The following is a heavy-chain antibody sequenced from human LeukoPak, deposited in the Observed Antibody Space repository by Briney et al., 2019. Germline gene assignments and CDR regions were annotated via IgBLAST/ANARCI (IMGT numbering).Heavy chain of an antibody. CDR1: RGTFSSYG. J-gene: IGHJ6*04. D-gene: IGHD3-22*01. V-gene: IGHV1-69*05. Sequence: SVKVSCKASRGTFSSYGISWVRQAPGQGLEWVGGVIAMLGTANYAQTFQGRVTITTDESTSTVYMEVNSLRSEDTAVYYCAREADCDSSGYYVRDVWAKGTADTVSS. CDR3: AREADCDSSGYYVRDV. CDR2: VIAMLGTA.